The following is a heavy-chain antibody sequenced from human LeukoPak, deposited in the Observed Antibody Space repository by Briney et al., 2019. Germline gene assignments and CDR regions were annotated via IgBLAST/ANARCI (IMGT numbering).Heavy chain of an antibody. Sequence: ASVKVSCKASGYTFTGYHMHWVRQAPGQGLEWMGWINPNSGGTNYAQKFQGRVTMTRDTSISTAYMELSRLRSDDTAVYYCARSVAVAGSPLGYWGQGTLVTVSS. CDR2: INPNSGGT. J-gene: IGHJ4*02. V-gene: IGHV1-2*02. CDR3: ARSVAVAGSPLGY. CDR1: GYTFTGYH. D-gene: IGHD6-19*01.